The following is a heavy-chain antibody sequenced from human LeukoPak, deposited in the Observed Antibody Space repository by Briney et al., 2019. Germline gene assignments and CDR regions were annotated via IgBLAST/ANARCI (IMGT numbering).Heavy chain of an antibody. D-gene: IGHD4-17*01. Sequence: GGSLRLSCAASGFTFSSYTMSWVRQTPGKGLEWVSSISTSSFYIYTADSVKGRFTIFRDNAKNLLYLQMNSLRAEDTAVYYCARDLNDYGDYVFDYWGQGTLVTVSS. CDR2: ISTSSFYI. CDR1: GFTFSSYT. V-gene: IGHV3-21*06. J-gene: IGHJ4*02. CDR3: ARDLNDYGDYVFDY.